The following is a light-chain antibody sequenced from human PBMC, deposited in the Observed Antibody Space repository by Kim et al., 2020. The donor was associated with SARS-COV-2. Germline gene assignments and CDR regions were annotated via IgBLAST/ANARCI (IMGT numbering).Light chain of an antibody. CDR2: GKN. V-gene: IGLV3-19*01. CDR1: SLRSYY. Sequence: SSELTQDPAVSVALGQTVRITCQGDSLRSYYATWYQQKPGQAPILVIYGKNNRPSGIPDRFSGSSSGNTASLTLTGTQAGDEADYYFNSRDSNANVVFGG. CDR3: NSRDSNANVV. J-gene: IGLJ2*01.